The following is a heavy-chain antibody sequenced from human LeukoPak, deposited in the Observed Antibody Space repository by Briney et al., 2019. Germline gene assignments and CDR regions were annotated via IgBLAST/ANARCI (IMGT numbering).Heavy chain of an antibody. CDR3: ARDSYDRGSSLGYDY. J-gene: IGHJ4*02. CDR2: ISSSSSTI. V-gene: IGHV3-48*01. Sequence: GGSLRLSCAASGFTFSSYSMNWVRQAPGKGLEWVSYISSSSSTIYYADSAKGRFTISRDNAKNSLYLQMNSLKTEDTAMYYCARDSYDRGSSLGYDYWGQGTLVTVSS. CDR1: GFTFSSYS. D-gene: IGHD3-22*01.